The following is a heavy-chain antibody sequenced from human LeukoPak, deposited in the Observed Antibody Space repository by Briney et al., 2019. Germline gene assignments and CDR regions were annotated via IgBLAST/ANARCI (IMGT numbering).Heavy chain of an antibody. CDR2: ISYDGSNK. D-gene: IGHD5-18*01. Sequence: GRSLRLSCAASGFTFSSYAMHWVRQAPGKGLEWVAVISYDGSNKYYADSVKGRFTISRDNSKNTLYLQMNSLRAEDMAVYYCAAGYSYGRPLDYWGXGTLVTVSS. CDR1: GFTFSSYA. CDR3: AAGYSYGRPLDY. J-gene: IGHJ4*02. V-gene: IGHV3-30-3*01.